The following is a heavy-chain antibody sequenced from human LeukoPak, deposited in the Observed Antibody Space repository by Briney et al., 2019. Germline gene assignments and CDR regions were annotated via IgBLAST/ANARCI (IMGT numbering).Heavy chain of an antibody. D-gene: IGHD6-6*01. CDR1: GGSFSGYY. J-gene: IGHJ6*02. Sequence: PSETLSLTCAVYGGSFSGYYWSWIRQPPGKGLEWIGEINHSGSTNYNPSLKSRVTISVDTSKNQFSLKLSSVTAADTAVYYCGRTGIGSSYYYGMDVWGQGTTVTVSS. CDR3: GRTGIGSSYYYGMDV. V-gene: IGHV4-34*01. CDR2: INHSGST.